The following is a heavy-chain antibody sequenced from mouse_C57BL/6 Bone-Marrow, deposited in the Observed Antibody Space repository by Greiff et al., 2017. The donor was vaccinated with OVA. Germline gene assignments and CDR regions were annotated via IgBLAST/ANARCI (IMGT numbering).Heavy chain of an antibody. CDR3: ARWSTDYFDY. CDR2: IYPGGGFT. D-gene: IGHD1-1*01. Sequence: VQLQQSGAELVRPGTSVKMSCKASGYTFTNYWIGWAKQRPGHGLEWIGDIYPGGGFTNYNETFKGKATLTAEQSSSPAYMQFSSLTSEDSAIYYCARWSTDYFDYWGQGTTLTVSS. V-gene: IGHV1-63*01. J-gene: IGHJ2*01. CDR1: GYTFTNYW.